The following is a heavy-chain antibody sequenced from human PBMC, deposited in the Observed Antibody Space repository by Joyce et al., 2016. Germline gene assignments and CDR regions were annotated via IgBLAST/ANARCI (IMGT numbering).Heavy chain of an antibody. CDR3: ARTPRYCSGGNCLDY. Sequence: QVQLVQSGADVKKPGASVKVSCKASGYTFTGYYMHWGRQAPGQGLEWMGRINPNSGDTDYAQKFQGRVTMTRDTSLSTAYMELSRLRSDDTAVYYCARTPRYCSGGNCLDYWGQGALVTVSS. D-gene: IGHD2-15*01. CDR2: INPNSGDT. CDR1: GYTFTGYY. J-gene: IGHJ4*02. V-gene: IGHV1-2*06.